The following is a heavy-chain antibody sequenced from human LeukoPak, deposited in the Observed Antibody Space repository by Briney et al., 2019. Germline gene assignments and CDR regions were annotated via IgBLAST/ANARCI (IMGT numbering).Heavy chain of an antibody. CDR3: ARIAVAGNPQGNDY. CDR1: GYTFTSYD. V-gene: IGHV1-8*01. CDR2: MNPNSGNT. J-gene: IGHJ4*02. D-gene: IGHD6-19*01. Sequence: ASVKVSCKASGYTFTSYDINWVRQATGQGLEWMGWMNPNSGNTGYAQKFQGRVTMTRNTSISTAYMELSSLRSEDTAVYYCARIAVAGNPQGNDYWGQGTLVTVSS.